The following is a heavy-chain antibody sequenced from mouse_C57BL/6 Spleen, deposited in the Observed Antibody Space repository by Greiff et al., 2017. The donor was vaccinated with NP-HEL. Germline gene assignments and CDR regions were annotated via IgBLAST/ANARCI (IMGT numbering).Heavy chain of an antibody. Sequence: EVQLVESGGGLVQPGGSLKLSCAASGFTFSDYYMYWVRQTPEKRLEWVAYISNGGGSTYYPDTVKGRFTISRDNAKNTLYLQMSRLKSEDTAMYYCARQEATSYYFDYWGQGTTLTVSS. CDR3: ARQEATSYYFDY. V-gene: IGHV5-12*01. D-gene: IGHD1-1*01. CDR2: ISNGGGST. J-gene: IGHJ2*01. CDR1: GFTFSDYY.